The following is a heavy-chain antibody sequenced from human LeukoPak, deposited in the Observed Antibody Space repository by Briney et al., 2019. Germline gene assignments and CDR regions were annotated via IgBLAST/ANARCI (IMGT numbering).Heavy chain of an antibody. CDR3: AKTHYDLLDV. CDR1: GFSFSTSP. D-gene: IGHD5-12*01. V-gene: IGHV3-23*01. J-gene: IGHJ6*02. Sequence: GGSLRLSCAASGFSFSTSPMSWVRQPPGKGLEWVSAMNNGPGATFYRDSVRGRFTISRDDSKRTLYLQMNSLRAEDTGTYYCAKTHYDLLDVWGQGTTVTVSS. CDR2: MNNGPGAT.